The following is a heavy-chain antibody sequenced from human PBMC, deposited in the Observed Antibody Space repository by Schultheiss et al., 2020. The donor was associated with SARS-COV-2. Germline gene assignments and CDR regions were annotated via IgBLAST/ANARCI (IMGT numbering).Heavy chain of an antibody. D-gene: IGHD3-10*01. CDR1: GGSISSSSYY. CDR3: ARHLGVRGAEVRKKYYFDY. V-gene: IGHV4-39*07. CDR2: IYYSGST. J-gene: IGHJ4*01. Sequence: SETLSLTCTVSGGSISSSSYYWGWIRQPPGKGLEWIGSIYYSGSTYYNPSLKSRVTISVDTSKNQFSLKLSSVTAADTAVYYCARHLGVRGAEVRKKYYFDYWGQGTLVTVSS.